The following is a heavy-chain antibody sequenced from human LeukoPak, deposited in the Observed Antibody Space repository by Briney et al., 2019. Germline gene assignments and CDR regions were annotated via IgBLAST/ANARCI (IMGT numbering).Heavy chain of an antibody. D-gene: IGHD3-10*01. J-gene: IGHJ4*02. CDR1: GGSISSSSYY. CDR2: IYYSGST. V-gene: IGHV4-39*01. CDR3: ARRYYGSGSYYSLPFDY. Sequence: SETLSLTCTVSGGSISSSSYYWGWLRQPPGKGLEWIGSIYYSGSTYYNPSLKSRVTISVDTSKNQFSLKLSSVTAADTAVYYCARRYYGSGSYYSLPFDYWGQGTLVTVSS.